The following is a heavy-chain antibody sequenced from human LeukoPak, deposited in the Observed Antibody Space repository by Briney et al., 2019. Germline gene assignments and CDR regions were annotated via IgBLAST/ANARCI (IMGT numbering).Heavy chain of an antibody. CDR1: GYTFTSSD. Sequence: ASVKVSCKASGYTFTSSDINWVRQATGQGLEWMGWMNPNSGNTGYAQKFQGRVTMTRNTSISTAYMELSSLRSEDTAVYYCARVSPAATGDYGMDVWGQGTTVTVSS. J-gene: IGHJ6*02. D-gene: IGHD2-2*01. V-gene: IGHV1-8*01. CDR2: MNPNSGNT. CDR3: ARVSPAATGDYGMDV.